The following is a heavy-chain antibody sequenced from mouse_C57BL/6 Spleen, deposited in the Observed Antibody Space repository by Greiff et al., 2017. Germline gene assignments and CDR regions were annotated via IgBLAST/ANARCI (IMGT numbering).Heavy chain of an antibody. Sequence: EVQGVESGGGLVQPGGSLSLSCAASGFTFTDYYMRWVRQTPGKALEWLGFIRNKANGYTTEYSASVKGRFTISRDNSQSILYLQMNALRAEDIATYVCAGGSSQYYYAMDYWGQGTSVTVSS. D-gene: IGHD1-1*01. CDR2: IRNKANGYTT. J-gene: IGHJ4*01. V-gene: IGHV7-3*01. CDR1: GFTFTDYY. CDR3: AGGSSQYYYAMDY.